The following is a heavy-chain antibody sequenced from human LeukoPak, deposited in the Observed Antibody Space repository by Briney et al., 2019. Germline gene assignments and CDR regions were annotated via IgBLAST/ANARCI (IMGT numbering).Heavy chain of an antibody. Sequence: GGSLRLSCAASGFTFSSYWMSWVRQAPGKGLEWVANIKEDGSEKYYVDSVKGRFTISRDNAKNSLYLQMNSLRAEDTAVYYCARDVSGSYDLSDYWGQGTLVTVSS. CDR3: ARDVSGSYDLSDY. V-gene: IGHV3-7*01. J-gene: IGHJ4*02. D-gene: IGHD1-26*01. CDR1: GFTFSSYW. CDR2: IKEDGSEK.